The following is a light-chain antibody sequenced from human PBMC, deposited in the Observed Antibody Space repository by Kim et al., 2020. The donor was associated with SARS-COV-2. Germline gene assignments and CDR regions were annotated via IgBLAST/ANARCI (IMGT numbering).Light chain of an antibody. CDR1: QSFSSNY. Sequence: EVVLTQSPATLSLSPGERATLSCRASQSFSSNYLAWYQQRPGKAPRLLIYGASNRATGIPDRFSGSGSGIDFTLTISRLEPEDFVVYFCPQFVILPWTFGRGTKVDIK. CDR2: GAS. CDR3: PQFVILPWT. J-gene: IGKJ1*01. V-gene: IGKV3-20*01.